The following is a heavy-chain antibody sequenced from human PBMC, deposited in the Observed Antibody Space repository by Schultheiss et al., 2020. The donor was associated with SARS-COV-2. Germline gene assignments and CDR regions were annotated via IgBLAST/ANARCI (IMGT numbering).Heavy chain of an antibody. D-gene: IGHD6-13*01. CDR3: ATGAAGTYYYYYMDV. V-gene: IGHV3-7*03. J-gene: IGHJ6*03. CDR1: GFTFSSYW. CDR2: IKQDGSEK. Sequence: GGSLRLSCAASGFTFSSYWMSWVRQAPGKGLEWVANIKQDGSEKYYVDSVKGRFTISRDNAKNTLYLQMNSLRAEDTAVYYCATGAAGTYYYYYMDVWGKGTTVTVSS.